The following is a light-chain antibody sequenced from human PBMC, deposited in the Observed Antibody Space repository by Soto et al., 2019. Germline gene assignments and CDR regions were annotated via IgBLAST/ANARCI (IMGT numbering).Light chain of an antibody. Sequence: QSVVTQPPSASGTPGQRVTISCSGSSSNIGTNYVYWYQHLPGTAPTLLIYRTNQRPSGVPDRFSGSKSGTSASLAINGLRSEDEADYYCVAWDDSLSGVVFGGGTKLTVL. CDR1: SSNIGTNY. V-gene: IGLV1-47*01. J-gene: IGLJ2*01. CDR2: RTN. CDR3: VAWDDSLSGVV.